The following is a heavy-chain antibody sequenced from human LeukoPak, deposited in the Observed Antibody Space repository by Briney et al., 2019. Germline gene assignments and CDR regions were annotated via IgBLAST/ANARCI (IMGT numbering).Heavy chain of an antibody. CDR2: IHHSGST. CDR3: ARRPHCGSTSCYAFDY. Sequence: PSETLSLTCAVSGGSISSGGYSWSWIRQPPGKGLEWIGYIHHSGSTYYNPSLKSRVTISVDRSKNQFSLKLSSVTAADTAVYYCARRPHCGSTSCYAFDYWGQGTLVTVSS. J-gene: IGHJ4*02. CDR1: GGSISSGGYS. V-gene: IGHV4-30-2*01. D-gene: IGHD2-2*01.